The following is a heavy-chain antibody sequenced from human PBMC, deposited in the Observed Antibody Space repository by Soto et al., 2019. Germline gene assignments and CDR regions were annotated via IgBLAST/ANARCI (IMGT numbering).Heavy chain of an antibody. CDR3: ARHLWVGSSWYLGAFDI. Sequence: SETLSLTCTVSGDSISNYYWRWIRQPPGKGLEWIGYIYYSGSTNYNPSLKSRVTISVDTSKNQFSLKLSSVTAADTAVYYCARHLWVGSSWYLGAFDIWGQGTMVTVSS. V-gene: IGHV4-59*08. CDR1: GDSISNYY. D-gene: IGHD6-13*01. J-gene: IGHJ3*02. CDR2: IYYSGST.